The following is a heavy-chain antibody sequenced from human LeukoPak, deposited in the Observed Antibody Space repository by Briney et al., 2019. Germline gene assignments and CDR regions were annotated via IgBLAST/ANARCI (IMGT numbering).Heavy chain of an antibody. CDR3: ARVGYCGGDCYSSGLDY. Sequence: GGSLRLSCAASGFTVSSNYMSWVRQAPGKGLEWVSVIYSGGSTYYADSVKGRFTISRDNSKNTLYLQMNSLRAEDTAVYYCARVGYCGGDCYSSGLDYWGQGTLVTVSS. V-gene: IGHV3-66*02. J-gene: IGHJ4*02. D-gene: IGHD2-21*02. CDR2: IYSGGST. CDR1: GFTVSSNY.